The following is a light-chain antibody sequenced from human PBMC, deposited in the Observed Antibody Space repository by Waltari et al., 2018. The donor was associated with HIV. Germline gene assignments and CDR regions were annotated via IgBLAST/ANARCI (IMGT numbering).Light chain of an antibody. CDR2: EAS. J-gene: IGKJ2*01. CDR1: QNIGRS. Sequence: IQMTQSPSSASVFVGGGVSISCRASQNIGRSLAWYQLKPGKAPKLLVYEASRLNDGVPARFHATGSKSNFTLDINNLQSEDFAFYVCQQATSFPHTFG. V-gene: IGKV1-12*01. CDR3: QQATSFPHT.